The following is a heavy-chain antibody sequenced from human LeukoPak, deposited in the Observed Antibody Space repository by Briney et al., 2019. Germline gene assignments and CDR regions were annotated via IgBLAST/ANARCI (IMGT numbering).Heavy chain of an antibody. V-gene: IGHV4-34*01. D-gene: IGHD5-18*01. J-gene: IGHJ5*02. CDR1: GGSFSGYY. Sequence: SETLSLTCAGYGGSFSGYYWSWIRQPPGKGLEWMGEINHSGSTNYNASLKSRVTISVDTSKNQFSLRLSSVTAADTAVYYCAPRGDIEHSYGYGKWFDPWGQGTRVTVSS. CDR2: INHSGST. CDR3: APRGDIEHSYGYGKWFDP.